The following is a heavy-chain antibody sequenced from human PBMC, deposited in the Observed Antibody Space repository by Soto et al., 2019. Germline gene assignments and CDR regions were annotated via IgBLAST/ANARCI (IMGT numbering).Heavy chain of an antibody. D-gene: IGHD4-17*01. CDR2: IRGSTDST. CDR3: AKKGGYGDFGIYFDY. Sequence: GGSLRLSCTASGFTFSSSPMTWVRQAPGKGLEWVSTIRGSTDSTYYADSVKGRLTISRDNSKNTLYLQMNSLRAEDTAAYYRAKKGGYGDFGIYFDYWGQGTLVTVSS. CDR1: GFTFSSSP. J-gene: IGHJ4*02. V-gene: IGHV3-23*01.